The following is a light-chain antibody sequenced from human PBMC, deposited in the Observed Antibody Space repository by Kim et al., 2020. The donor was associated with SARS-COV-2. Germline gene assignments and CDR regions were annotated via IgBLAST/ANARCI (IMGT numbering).Light chain of an antibody. J-gene: IGLJ1*01. CDR2: GKN. Sequence: SSELTQDPAVSVALGQTIRITCQGDSLRNYYPSWYQQKPGQAPVLVIYGKNNRPSGIPDRFSGSISGTPASLTITGAQAEDEADYYCNSRDNSGNHYVFGTGTKFTV. V-gene: IGLV3-19*01. CDR3: NSRDNSGNHYV. CDR1: SLRNYY.